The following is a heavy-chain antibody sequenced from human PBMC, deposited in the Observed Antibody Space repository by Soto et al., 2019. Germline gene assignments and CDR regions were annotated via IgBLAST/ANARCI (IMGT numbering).Heavy chain of an antibody. CDR2: IYHSGST. CDR1: GGSISSSNW. Sequence: SETLSLTCAASGGSISSSNWWSWVRQPPGKGLEWIGEIYHSGSTNYNPSLKSRVTISVDKSKNRFSLKLSSVTAADTAVYYCARDNYGSGSNYYYYYGMDVWGQGTTVTVSS. D-gene: IGHD3-10*01. CDR3: ARDNYGSGSNYYYYYGMDV. J-gene: IGHJ6*02. V-gene: IGHV4-4*02.